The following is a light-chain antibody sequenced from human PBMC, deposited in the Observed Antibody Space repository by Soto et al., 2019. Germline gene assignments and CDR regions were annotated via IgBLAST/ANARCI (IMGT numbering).Light chain of an antibody. J-gene: IGLJ1*01. CDR3: SSFTTSYFYV. CDR2: GVT. V-gene: IGLV2-14*01. CDR1: GXDIGAYNY. Sequence: QSVLTQPASVSGSPGQSFTISCTGSGXDIGAYNYVSWYQQHPGKAPKLLIHGVTRRPSGVSSRFSASKSAYTASLTISGLQAEGEATYFCSSFTTSYFYVFGPGTKVTVL.